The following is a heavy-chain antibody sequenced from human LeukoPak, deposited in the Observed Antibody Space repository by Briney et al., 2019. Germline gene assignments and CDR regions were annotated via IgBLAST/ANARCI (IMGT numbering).Heavy chain of an antibody. V-gene: IGHV4-4*07. Sequence: PSETLSLTCSVSGASISAYHWSWIRQPAGKGLGWIGRIYSSGRTNYIPSLKSRLTMSVDTSKNQFSLKLNSVTAAGTAVYYCARDYSYPDYWGQGTLVTVSS. J-gene: IGHJ4*02. D-gene: IGHD5-18*01. CDR2: IYSSGRT. CDR3: ARDYSYPDY. CDR1: GASISAYH.